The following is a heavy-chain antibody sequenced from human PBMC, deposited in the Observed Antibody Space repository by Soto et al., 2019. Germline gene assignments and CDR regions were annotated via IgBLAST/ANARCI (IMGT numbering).Heavy chain of an antibody. V-gene: IGHV3-23*01. D-gene: IGHD3-10*01. CDR2: ISGSGGST. J-gene: IGHJ4*02. CDR3: ATYGPERKDFDY. Sequence: GSLRLSCAASGFTFSSYAMSWVRQAPGKGLEWVSAISGSGGSTYYADSVKGRFTISRDNSKNTLYLQMNSLRAEDTAVYYCATYGPERKDFDYWGQGTLVTVSS. CDR1: GFTFSSYA.